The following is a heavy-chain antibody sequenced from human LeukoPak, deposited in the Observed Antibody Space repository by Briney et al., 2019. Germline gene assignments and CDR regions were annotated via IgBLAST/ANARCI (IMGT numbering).Heavy chain of an antibody. CDR3: AKDGAYCGGDCYPYYFDY. J-gene: IGHJ4*02. V-gene: IGHV3-23*01. D-gene: IGHD2-21*02. CDR1: GFTFSSYA. Sequence: GGSLRLSCAASGFTFSSYAMSWVRQAPGKGLEWVSAISGSGGSTYYADSVKGRFTISRDNSKNTLYLQMNSLRAEDTAVYYCAKDGAYCGGDCYPYYFDYWGQGNLGTVSS. CDR2: ISGSGGST.